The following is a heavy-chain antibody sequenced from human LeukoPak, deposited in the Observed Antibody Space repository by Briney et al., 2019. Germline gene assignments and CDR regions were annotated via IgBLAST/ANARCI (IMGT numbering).Heavy chain of an antibody. D-gene: IGHD5-12*01. Sequence: GGSLRLSCAASGFTFDDYAMHWVRQAPGKGLEWVSGITWNSDSIDYADSVKGRFTISRDNAKNSLYLQMNSLRAEDTAVYYCARDPGNSGYDYFDYWGQGTLVTVSS. V-gene: IGHV3-9*01. CDR2: ITWNSDSI. J-gene: IGHJ4*02. CDR1: GFTFDDYA. CDR3: ARDPGNSGYDYFDY.